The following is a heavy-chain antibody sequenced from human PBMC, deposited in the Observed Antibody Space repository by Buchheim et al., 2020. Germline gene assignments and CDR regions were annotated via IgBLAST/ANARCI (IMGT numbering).Heavy chain of an antibody. V-gene: IGHV3-48*01. Sequence: EVQLVESGGGLVQPGGSLRLSCAASGFTFSSYSMNWVRQAPGKGLEWVSYISSSSSTIYYADSVKGRFTISRANAKNSLYLQMNSLRAEVTAVYYCARPLDYDFWSGYGSPWGQGTL. CDR2: ISSSSSTI. D-gene: IGHD3-3*01. CDR3: ARPLDYDFWSGYGSP. J-gene: IGHJ5*02. CDR1: GFTFSSYS.